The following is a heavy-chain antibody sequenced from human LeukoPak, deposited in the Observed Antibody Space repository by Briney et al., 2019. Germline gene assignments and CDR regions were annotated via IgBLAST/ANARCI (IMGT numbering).Heavy chain of an antibody. D-gene: IGHD1-26*01. V-gene: IGHV4-59*11. CDR1: GGSFSSHY. J-gene: IGHJ4*02. CDR3: ARKWSGSRHDC. CDR2: IYYSGST. Sequence: AETLSLTCTVSGGSFSSHYWSWVRQTPGKGLEWIGYIYYSGSTNYNPSLKSRVTISVDTSKNQFSLKLSSVTAADTAVYYCARKWSGSRHDCWGQGTLVTVSS.